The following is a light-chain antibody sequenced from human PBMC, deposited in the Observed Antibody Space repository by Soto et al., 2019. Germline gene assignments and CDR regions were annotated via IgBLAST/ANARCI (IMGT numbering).Light chain of an antibody. Sequence: EIVMTQSPATLSVSPGERATLSCRASQSVSSSYLAWYQQKPGQAPRLLIYGASTRATGIPARFSGSGSGTEFTLTISRLQSEDFAVYYCQQYNNWPPWTFGQGTKVDIK. CDR3: QQYNNWPPWT. V-gene: IGKV3-15*01. CDR1: QSVSSSY. CDR2: GAS. J-gene: IGKJ1*01.